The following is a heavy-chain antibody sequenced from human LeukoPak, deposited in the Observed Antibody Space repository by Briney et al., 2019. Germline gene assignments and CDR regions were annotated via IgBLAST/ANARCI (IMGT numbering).Heavy chain of an antibody. Sequence: GGSLRLSCAASGFTFSSYAMSWVRQAPGKGLEWVSGISGGGGSTYYADFVKGRFTISRDNSKNTVYLQMNSLRAEDTAVYYCAKGGVYGDYYFDYWGQGTLVTVSS. CDR2: ISGGGGST. J-gene: IGHJ4*02. CDR3: AKGGVYGDYYFDY. CDR1: GFTFSSYA. V-gene: IGHV3-23*01. D-gene: IGHD4-17*01.